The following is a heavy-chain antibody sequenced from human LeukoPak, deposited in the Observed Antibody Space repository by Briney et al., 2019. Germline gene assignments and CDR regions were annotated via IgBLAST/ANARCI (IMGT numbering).Heavy chain of an antibody. D-gene: IGHD6-13*01. CDR1: GGYFCGYY. Sequence: SETLALLCSVYGGYFCGYYWRWIRQPPGEGLEWIGEINHCGSTSHNPSLNRRVTLSVDTSKNQSSLKLSSVTAADTAVYYCARGRIWYSSSWSVGLSGAFDIWGQGTMVTVSS. CDR2: INHCGST. CDR3: ARGRIWYSSSWSVGLSGAFDI. J-gene: IGHJ3*02. V-gene: IGHV4-34*01.